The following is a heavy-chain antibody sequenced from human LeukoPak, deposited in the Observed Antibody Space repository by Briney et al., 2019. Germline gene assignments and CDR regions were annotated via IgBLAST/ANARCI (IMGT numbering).Heavy chain of an antibody. Sequence: SETLSLTCAVSGYSISSGYYWGWIRPPPGKGLEWIGAIYRSGNTYYKPSLKRRGTISGEKAKKQFSLKMTSATAADTAVYSCARQGCCSGSNCYRWFDHWGQGTLVTVSS. J-gene: IGHJ5*02. CDR3: ARQGCCSGSNCYRWFDH. V-gene: IGHV4-38-2*01. D-gene: IGHD2-2*01. CDR1: GYSISSGYY. CDR2: IYRSGNT.